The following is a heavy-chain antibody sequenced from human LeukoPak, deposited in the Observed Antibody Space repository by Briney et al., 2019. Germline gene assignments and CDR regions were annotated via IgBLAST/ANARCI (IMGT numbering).Heavy chain of an antibody. CDR3: ARDLQWELSIPYDAFDI. V-gene: IGHV1-18*01. Sequence: GAPVKVSCKASGYTFTSYGISWVRQAPGQGLEWMGWISAYNGNTNYAQKLQGRVTMTTDTSTSTAYMELRSLRSDDTAVYYCARDLQWELSIPYDAFDIWGQGTMVTVSS. J-gene: IGHJ3*02. D-gene: IGHD1-26*01. CDR1: GYTFTSYG. CDR2: ISAYNGNT.